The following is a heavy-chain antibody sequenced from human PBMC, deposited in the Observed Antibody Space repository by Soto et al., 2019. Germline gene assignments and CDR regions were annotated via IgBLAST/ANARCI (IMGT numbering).Heavy chain of an antibody. CDR3: AKGRGGSGSLTPRVDF. CDR1: GFTFNNYA. J-gene: IGHJ4*02. CDR2: ISGGGDTT. V-gene: IGHV3-23*01. Sequence: EVQLLDSGGGLVQPGGSLRLSCAASGFTFNNYAMTWVRQAPGKGLEWVSAISGGGDTTSYADSVKGRFTVSRDGSKXXXXXXXXXXXXXXTALYYCAKGRGGSGSLTPRVDFWGQGTLVTVSS. D-gene: IGHD3-10*01.